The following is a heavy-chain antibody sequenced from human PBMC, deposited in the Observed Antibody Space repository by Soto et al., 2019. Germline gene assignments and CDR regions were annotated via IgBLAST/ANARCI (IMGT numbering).Heavy chain of an antibody. V-gene: IGHV3-66*01. J-gene: IGHJ4*02. CDR1: GFTVSSNY. CDR2: IYSGGST. CDR3: ARGEVLRAAAGDY. Sequence: EVQLVESGGGLVQPGGSLRLSCAASGFTVSSNYMSWVRQAPGKGLEWVSVIYSGGSTYYADSVKGRFTISRDNSKNTLYLQMNSLRADDTAVSYCARGEVLRAAAGDYWGQGTLVTVSS. D-gene: IGHD6-13*01.